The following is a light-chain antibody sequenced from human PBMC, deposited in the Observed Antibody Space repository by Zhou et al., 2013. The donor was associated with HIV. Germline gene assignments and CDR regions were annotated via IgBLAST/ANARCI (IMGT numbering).Light chain of an antibody. Sequence: AIHMTQSPSSLSASTGDKVTITCRASQNITNYLAWYLQKPGKAPTLLIYGAFTLQTGVPSRFSGSGSGTDFTLTLTSLQPADFATYYCQQYKSYPYTFGQGTTLEIK. CDR3: QQYKSYPYT. CDR1: QNITNY. J-gene: IGKJ2*01. V-gene: IGKV1-8*01. CDR2: GAF.